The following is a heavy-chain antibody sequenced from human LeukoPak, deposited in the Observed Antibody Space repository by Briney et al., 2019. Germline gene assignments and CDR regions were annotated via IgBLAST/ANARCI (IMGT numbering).Heavy chain of an antibody. D-gene: IGHD3-10*01. J-gene: IGHJ4*02. CDR2: IIPILGIA. Sequence: SSVKVSCKASGGTFSRYAITWVRQAPGQGLEWMGRIIPILGIANYAQKFQGRVTITADTSATTAYMELSSLRSEDTAVYYCARDLELRGAWGQGTLVTVSS. CDR1: GGTFSRYA. V-gene: IGHV1-69*04. CDR3: ARDLELRGA.